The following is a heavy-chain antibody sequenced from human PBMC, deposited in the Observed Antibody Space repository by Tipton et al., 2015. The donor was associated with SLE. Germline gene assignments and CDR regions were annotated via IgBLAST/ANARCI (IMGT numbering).Heavy chain of an antibody. CDR2: IYYSGST. Sequence: TLSLTCAVYGGSFSGYSWSWIRQPPGKGLEWIGYIYYSGSTNYNPSLKSRVTISVDTSKNQFSLKLSSVTAADTAVYYCARSAGYGSNWAHFDYWGQGTLVTVSS. CDR1: GGSFSGYS. D-gene: IGHD6-13*01. V-gene: IGHV4-59*01. CDR3: ARSAGYGSNWAHFDY. J-gene: IGHJ4*02.